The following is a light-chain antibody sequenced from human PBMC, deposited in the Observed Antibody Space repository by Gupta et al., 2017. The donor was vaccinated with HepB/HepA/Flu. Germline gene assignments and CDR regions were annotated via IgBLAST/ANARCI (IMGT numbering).Light chain of an antibody. CDR2: VAS. CDR1: QSISSY. Sequence: DIQMTQSPSSLSASVGDRVTITCRASQSISSYLNWYQQKPGKAPKVLISVASTLQSGVPSRFSGSRSGTDFTLTISRLQPEDFATYYCQQSYSTPPTLGQGTKLE. J-gene: IGKJ2*01. V-gene: IGKV1-39*01. CDR3: QQSYSTPPT.